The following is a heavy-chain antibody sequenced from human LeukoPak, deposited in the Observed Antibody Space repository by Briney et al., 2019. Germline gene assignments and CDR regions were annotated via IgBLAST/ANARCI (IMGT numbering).Heavy chain of an antibody. CDR1: GYSFTNCW. Sequence: GESLKISCKGSGYSFTNCWIGWVRQMPGKGLEWMGIIYPGDSETRYSPSFQGQVTISADESISTAYLQWSSLKASDTAMYYCARRRDLYSGSYYPFDYWGQGTLVTVSS. D-gene: IGHD1-26*01. CDR2: IYPGDSET. J-gene: IGHJ4*02. CDR3: ARRRDLYSGSYYPFDY. V-gene: IGHV5-51*01.